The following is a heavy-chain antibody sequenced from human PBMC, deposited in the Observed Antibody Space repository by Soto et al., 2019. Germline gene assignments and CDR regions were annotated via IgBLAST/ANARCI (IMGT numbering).Heavy chain of an antibody. CDR3: AKGRVGVRGPIDY. CDR1: GSTFIIYG. J-gene: IGHJ4*02. CDR2: ISSSGGGT. D-gene: IGHD3-16*01. Sequence: EVQLLESGGGLVQPGGSLRLSCAGSGSTFIIYGMSWVRQAPGKGLEWVSTISSSGGGTYYADSVKGRFTISRDNSRSTLYLQMNSLRGEDTAVYYCAKGRVGVRGPIDYWGQGALVTVSS. V-gene: IGHV3-23*01.